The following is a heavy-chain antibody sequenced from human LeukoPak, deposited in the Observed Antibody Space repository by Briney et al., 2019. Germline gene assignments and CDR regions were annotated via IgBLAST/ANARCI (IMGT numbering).Heavy chain of an antibody. V-gene: IGHV4-39*01. CDR3: ARREVVPAAIWGWFDP. CDR1: GGSISSSSYY. Sequence: SETLSLTCTVSGGSISSSSYYWGWIRQPPGKGLEWIGSIYYSGSTYYNPSLKSRVTISVDTSKNQFSLKLSSVTAADTAVYYCARREVVPAAIWGWFDPWGPGTLVTVSS. J-gene: IGHJ5*02. CDR2: IYYSGST. D-gene: IGHD2-2*01.